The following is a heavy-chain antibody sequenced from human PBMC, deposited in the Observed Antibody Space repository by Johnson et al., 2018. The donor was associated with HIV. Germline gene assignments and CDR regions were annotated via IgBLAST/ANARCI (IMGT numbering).Heavy chain of an antibody. CDR2: ISWNSGSI. Sequence: VQLVESGGGLVQPGRSLRLSCAASGFTVSSNYMSWIRQAPGKGLEWVSGISWNSGSIGYADSVKGRFTISRDNAKNSLYLQMNSLRAEDTALYYCAKGLGWELLTHDAFDIWGQGTTVTVYS. V-gene: IGHV3-9*01. CDR3: AKGLGWELLTHDAFDI. J-gene: IGHJ3*02. D-gene: IGHD1-26*01. CDR1: GFTVSSNY.